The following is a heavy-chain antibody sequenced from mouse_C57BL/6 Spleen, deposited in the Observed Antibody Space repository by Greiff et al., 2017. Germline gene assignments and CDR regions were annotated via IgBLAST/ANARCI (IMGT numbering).Heavy chain of an antibody. D-gene: IGHD2-5*01. J-gene: IGHJ4*01. CDR2: IWTGGGT. V-gene: IGHV2-9-1*01. CDR1: GFSLTSYA. Sequence: ESGPGLVAPSQSLSITCTVSGFSLTSYAISWVRQATGKGLEWLGVIWTGGGTNYNSALKSRLRISKDNSKSQVFLKMNSLQTDYTARYYCARAYSNYNAMDYWGQGTSVTVSS. CDR3: ARAYSNYNAMDY.